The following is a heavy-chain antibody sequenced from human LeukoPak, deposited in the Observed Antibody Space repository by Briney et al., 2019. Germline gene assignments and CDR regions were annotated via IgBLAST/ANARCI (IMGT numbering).Heavy chain of an antibody. V-gene: IGHV4-38-2*02. Sequence: EASETLSLTCTVSGYSISSGYYWGWIRQPPGKGLEWIGNIYHSGSTYYNPSLKSRVSISVDTSKNQFSLKLSSVTAADTAVYYCARAPPYFYGSGSFNGYFDYWGQGTLVTVSS. CDR2: IYHSGST. D-gene: IGHD3-10*01. CDR3: ARAPPYFYGSGSFNGYFDY. CDR1: GYSISSGYY. J-gene: IGHJ4*02.